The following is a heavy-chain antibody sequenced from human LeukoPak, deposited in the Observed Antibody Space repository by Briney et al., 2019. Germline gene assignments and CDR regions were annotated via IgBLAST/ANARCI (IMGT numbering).Heavy chain of an antibody. Sequence: GASVKVSCKASGYTFTAYYMHWVRQAPGQGLEWMGRINPNSGGTHYAQKFQGRVTLTRDTSSTTAYMELRSLRSDDTAVYYCAREAGYNNTWLVNGHWGQGILVTVSS. CDR3: AREAGYNNTWLVNGH. D-gene: IGHD6-13*01. CDR1: GYTFTAYY. V-gene: IGHV1-2*06. CDR2: INPNSGGT. J-gene: IGHJ4*02.